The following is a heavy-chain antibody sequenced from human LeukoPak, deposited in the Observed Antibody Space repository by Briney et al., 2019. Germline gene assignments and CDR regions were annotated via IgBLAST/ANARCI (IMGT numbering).Heavy chain of an antibody. CDR3: ARVTAINYYYGMDV. Sequence: GASVKVSCKASGGTFSSYAISWVRQAPGQGLEWMGGIIPIFGTANYAQKFQGRVTITADESTSTAYMELSSLRSEDTAVYYCARVTAINYYYGMDVWGQGTTVTVSS. CDR1: GGTFSSYA. CDR2: IIPIFGTA. D-gene: IGHD5-18*01. J-gene: IGHJ6*02. V-gene: IGHV1-69*13.